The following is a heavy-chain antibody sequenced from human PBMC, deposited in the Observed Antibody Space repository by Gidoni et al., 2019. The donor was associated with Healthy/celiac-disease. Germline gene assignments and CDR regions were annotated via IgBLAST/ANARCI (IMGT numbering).Heavy chain of an antibody. CDR1: GGSFSSSIYY. Sequence: QLQLQESCPGLVKPSETLSLTCTVSGGSFSSSIYYWGWICQPPGKGLEWIGSIYYSGSTYYNPSLKSRVTISVDTSKNQFSLKLSSVTAADTAVYYCATLYCTNGVCYGGPYFDYWGQGTLVTVSS. CDR3: ATLYCTNGVCYGGPYFDY. CDR2: IYYSGST. J-gene: IGHJ4*02. V-gene: IGHV4-39*01. D-gene: IGHD2-8*01.